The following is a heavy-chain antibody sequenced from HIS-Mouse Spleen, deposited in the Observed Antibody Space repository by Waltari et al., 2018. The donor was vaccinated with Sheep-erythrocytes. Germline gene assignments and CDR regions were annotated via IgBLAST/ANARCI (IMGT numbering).Heavy chain of an antibody. CDR2: NHHSGST. V-gene: IGHV4-38-2*02. J-gene: IGHJ2*01. Sequence: QVQLQESGPGLVKPSETLSLTCTVSGYSISSGYYWGWIRQPPGKGLEWIGSNHHSGSTYSNPSLKRRVTISVDTSKTQFSLKLSSVTAADTAVYYCASQPNWGYWYFDLWGRGTLVTVSS. CDR3: ASQPNWGYWYFDL. CDR1: GYSISSGYY. D-gene: IGHD7-27*01.